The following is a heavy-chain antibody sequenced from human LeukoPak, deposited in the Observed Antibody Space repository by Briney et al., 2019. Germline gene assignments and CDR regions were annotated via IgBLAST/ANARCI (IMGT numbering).Heavy chain of an antibody. Sequence: ASVKVSCKASGYTFTSYDNNWVRQATGQGLEWMGWMNPNSGNTGYAQKFQGRVTMTRNTSISTAYMELSSLRSEDTVVYYCARGLGPYNIVGATRDYWGQGTLVTVSS. CDR3: ARGLGPYNIVGATRDY. CDR2: MNPNSGNT. V-gene: IGHV1-8*01. CDR1: GYTFTSYD. D-gene: IGHD1-26*01. J-gene: IGHJ4*02.